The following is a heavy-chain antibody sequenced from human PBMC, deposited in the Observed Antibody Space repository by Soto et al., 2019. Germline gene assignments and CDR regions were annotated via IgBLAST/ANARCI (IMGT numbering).Heavy chain of an antibody. CDR3: CIAARPTPLNWFDP. Sequence: GASVKVSCKASGYTFTTYAMHWVRQAPGQRLEWMGWINAGNGNTKYSQNFQGRVTMTRNTSISTAYMELSSLRSEDTAVYYPCIAARPTPLNWFDPWGQGTLVTVAS. D-gene: IGHD6-6*01. CDR1: GYTFTTYA. V-gene: IGHV1-3*01. J-gene: IGHJ5*02. CDR2: INAGNGNT.